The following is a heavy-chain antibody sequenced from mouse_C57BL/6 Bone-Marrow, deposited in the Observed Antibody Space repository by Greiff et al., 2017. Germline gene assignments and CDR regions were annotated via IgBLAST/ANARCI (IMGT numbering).Heavy chain of an antibody. D-gene: IGHD1-1*01. Sequence: VQLQQPGAELVRPGTSVKLSCKASGYTFTSYWMHWVKQRPGQGLEWIGVIDPSDSYTNYNQKFKGKATLTVDTSSSTAYMQLSSLTSEDSAVYYCARWDYGSSYGWYFDVWGTGTTVTVPS. CDR1: GYTFTSYW. CDR3: ARWDYGSSYGWYFDV. J-gene: IGHJ1*03. V-gene: IGHV1-59*01. CDR2: IDPSDSYT.